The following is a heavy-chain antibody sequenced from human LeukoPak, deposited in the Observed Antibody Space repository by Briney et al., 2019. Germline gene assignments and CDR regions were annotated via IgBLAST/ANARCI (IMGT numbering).Heavy chain of an antibody. D-gene: IGHD3-9*01. CDR1: GGSFSGYY. CDR3: ARGDLDILTGYPSRGGDV. CDR2: NNHSGST. V-gene: IGHV4-34*01. Sequence: PSETLSLTCAVYGGSFSGYYWSGIRQPPGKGLEWTGENNHSGSTNYNPSLKSRVTISVDTSKNQLSLKLSSVTAADTAVYYCARGDLDILTGYPSRGGDVWGQGTTVTVSS. J-gene: IGHJ6*02.